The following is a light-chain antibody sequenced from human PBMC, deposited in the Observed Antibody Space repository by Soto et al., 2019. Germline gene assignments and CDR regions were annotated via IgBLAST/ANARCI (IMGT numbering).Light chain of an antibody. CDR2: DAA. V-gene: IGKV1-12*01. Sequence: DLLLTQSPSSLSASVGDSVTITCRASQGLDDSLAWYQQRPGKAPHLLIYDAATLRSGAPSRFSASGSGTNFSLTISSRRPEDSANYYCQQADNFMFTFGPGTKV. CDR3: QQADNFMFT. CDR1: QGLDDS. J-gene: IGKJ3*01.